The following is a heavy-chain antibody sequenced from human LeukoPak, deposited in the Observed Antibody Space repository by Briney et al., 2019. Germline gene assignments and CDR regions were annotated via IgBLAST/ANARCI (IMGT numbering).Heavy chain of an antibody. Sequence: PGGSLRLSCAASGFTFSNFGLNWVRQAPGKGLEWVAFISDNGRRTYYLESVEGLFTVSRDDSKNTLYLQMNNLRVEDTAVYYCARDRIGKYSIDYWGQGTLVTVSS. J-gene: IGHJ4*02. D-gene: IGHD2-15*01. V-gene: IGHV3-33*08. CDR2: ISDNGRRT. CDR3: ARDRIGKYSIDY. CDR1: GFTFSNFG.